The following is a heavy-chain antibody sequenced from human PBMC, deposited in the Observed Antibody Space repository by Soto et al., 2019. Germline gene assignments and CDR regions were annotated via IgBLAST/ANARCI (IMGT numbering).Heavy chain of an antibody. V-gene: IGHV3-30*18. D-gene: IGHD3-3*01. Sequence: QVQLVESGGGVVQPGRSLRLSCAASGFTFSAFGMHWVRQAPGKGLEWVAVISNDGNSEHYADSVKGRFTISRDNSKNTFYLQMNSLSVEDTAVYYFAKTITTVGVSSTGRGALLDNWGQGILVSVSS. CDR2: ISNDGNSE. J-gene: IGHJ4*02. CDR3: AKTITTVGVSSTGRGALLDN. CDR1: GFTFSAFG.